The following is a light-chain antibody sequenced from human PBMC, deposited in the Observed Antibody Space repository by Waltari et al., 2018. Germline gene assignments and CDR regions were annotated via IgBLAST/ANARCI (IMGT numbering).Light chain of an antibody. J-gene: IGKJ1*01. Sequence: EIVLTQSPATVSLSPGERATLSCRASQSVSGALAWSQQKPGQAPRLVIYGASSRASGIPERFSGSGFGTDFSLTISRLEPEDFAVYYCQMYVKLPVTFGQGTKVEIK. CDR3: QMYVKLPVT. V-gene: IGKV3-20*01. CDR1: QSVSGA. CDR2: GAS.